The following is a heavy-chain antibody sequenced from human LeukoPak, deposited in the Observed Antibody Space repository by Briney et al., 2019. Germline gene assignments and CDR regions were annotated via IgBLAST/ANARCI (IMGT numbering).Heavy chain of an antibody. D-gene: IGHD3-10*01. CDR2: IKEDGSEK. J-gene: IGHJ4*02. CDR3: ARDYFGSGDY. CDR1: GFTFSIYW. V-gene: IGHV3-7*01. Sequence: GGSLILSCAASGFTFSIYWMSWVRQAPGKGLEWVADIKEDGSEKYYVDSVKGRFTISRDNAKNSLFLQMNSLRAEDTAVYYCARDYFGSGDYWGQGTLVTVSS.